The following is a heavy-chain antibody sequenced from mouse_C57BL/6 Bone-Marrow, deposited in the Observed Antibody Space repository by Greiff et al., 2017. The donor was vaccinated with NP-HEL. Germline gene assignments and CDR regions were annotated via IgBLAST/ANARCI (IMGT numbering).Heavy chain of an antibody. V-gene: IGHV14-3*01. D-gene: IGHD1-1*01. CDR2: IDPANGNT. J-gene: IGHJ3*01. Sequence: EVKLVESVAELVRPGASVKLSCTASGFNIKNTYMHWVKQRPEQGLEWIGRIDPANGNTKYAPKFQGKATITADTSSNTAYLQLSSLTSEDTASYYCLVPLYYGSSYWGQGTLVTVSA. CDR1: GFNIKNTY. CDR3: LVPLYYGSSY.